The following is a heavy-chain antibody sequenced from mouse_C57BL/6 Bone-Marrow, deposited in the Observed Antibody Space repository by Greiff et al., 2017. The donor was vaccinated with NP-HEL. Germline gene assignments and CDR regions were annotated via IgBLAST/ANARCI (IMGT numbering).Heavy chain of an antibody. Sequence: VMLVESGPELVKPGASVKISCKASGYAFSSSWMNWVKQRPGKGLEWIGRIYPGDGDTNYNGKFKGKATLTADKSSSTAYMQLSSLTSEDSAVYFCARYSNYFDYWGQGTTLTVSS. CDR2: IYPGDGDT. J-gene: IGHJ2*01. CDR3: ARYSNYFDY. V-gene: IGHV1-82*01. D-gene: IGHD2-5*01. CDR1: GYAFSSSW.